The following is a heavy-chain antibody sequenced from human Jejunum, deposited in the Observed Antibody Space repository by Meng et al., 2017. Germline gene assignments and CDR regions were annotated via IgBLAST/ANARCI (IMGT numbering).Heavy chain of an antibody. J-gene: IGHJ4*02. CDR2: INDSGST. CDR3: ARGNEYSNYGADF. D-gene: IGHD4-11*01. V-gene: IGHV4-34*01. Sequence: QVKLQQWGAGLLKPSETLSLTCAVYGGSISDYYWTWIRQPPGKGLGWSGEINDSGSTNYNPSLKSRVTISVDTSKSQFYLRVSSVTAADTAVYYCARGNEYSNYGADFWGQGTLVTVSS. CDR1: GGSISDYY.